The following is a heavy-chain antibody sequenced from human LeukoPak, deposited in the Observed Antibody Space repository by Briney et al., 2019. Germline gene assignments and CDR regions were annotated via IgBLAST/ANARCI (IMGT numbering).Heavy chain of an antibody. V-gene: IGHV4-34*01. CDR1: GGSFSGYY. D-gene: IGHD2-2*01. Sequence: KPSETLSLTCAVYGGSFSGYYWSWIRQPPGKGLEWIGDINHSGSTNYNPSLKSRVTISVDTSKNQFSLKLSSVTAADTAVYYCARSRRETYCSSTSCAKYYFDYWGQGTLVTVSS. J-gene: IGHJ4*02. CDR3: ARSRRETYCSSTSCAKYYFDY. CDR2: INHSGST.